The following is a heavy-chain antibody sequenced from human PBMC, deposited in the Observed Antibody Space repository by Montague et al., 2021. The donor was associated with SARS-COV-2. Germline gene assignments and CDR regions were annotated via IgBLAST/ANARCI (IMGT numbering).Heavy chain of an antibody. Sequence: TLSLTCTVSGGSISSGGYYWSWIRQHPGKGLEWIGYIYYSGSTYYNPSLKSRVTISVDTSKNQFSLMLSSVTAADTAVYYCARDIGGSTVTTGGFDYWGQGTLVTVSS. V-gene: IGHV4-31*03. CDR1: GGSISSGGYY. CDR3: ARDIGGSTVTTGGFDY. J-gene: IGHJ4*02. D-gene: IGHD4-17*01. CDR2: IYYSGST.